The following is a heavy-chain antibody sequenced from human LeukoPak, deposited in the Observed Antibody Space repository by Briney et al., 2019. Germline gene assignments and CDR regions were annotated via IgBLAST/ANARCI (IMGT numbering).Heavy chain of an antibody. CDR2: IYYSGST. D-gene: IGHD3-22*01. V-gene: IGHV4-39*01. J-gene: IGHJ6*03. CDR1: GGSISSSSYY. CDR3: ARHVEPVAGKALRDYYDSSGYSLLSYYMDV. Sequence: SETLSLTCNVSGGSISSSSYYWGWIRQPPGKGLEWIGSIYYSGSTYYNPSLKSRVTISVDTSKNQFSLKLSSVTAADTAVYYCARHVEPVAGKALRDYYDSSGYSLLSYYMDVWGKGSTVTVSS.